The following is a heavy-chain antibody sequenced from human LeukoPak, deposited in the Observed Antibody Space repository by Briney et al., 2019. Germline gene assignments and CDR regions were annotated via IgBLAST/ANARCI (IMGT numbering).Heavy chain of an antibody. CDR2: ISGGGGST. CDR3: AKDNGFGYSYGYIGY. D-gene: IGHD5-18*01. V-gene: IGHV3-23*01. Sequence: GGSLRLSCAASGFTFSSYAMNWVRQAPGKGLEWVSAISGGGGSTYYADSVKGRFTISRDNSKNTLYLKMNSLRDEDTHVYYCAKDNGFGYSYGYIGYWGQGTLVTVSS. CDR1: GFTFSSYA. J-gene: IGHJ4*02.